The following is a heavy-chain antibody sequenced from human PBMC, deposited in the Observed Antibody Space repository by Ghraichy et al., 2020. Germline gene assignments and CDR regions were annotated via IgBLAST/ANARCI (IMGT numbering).Heavy chain of an antibody. CDR3: ARGPWSRHFDY. CDR2: INHSGST. J-gene: IGHJ4*02. Sequence: SETLSLTCAVYGGSFSGYYWSWIRQPPGKGLEWIGEINHSGSTNYNPSLKSRVTISVDTSKNQFSLKLSSVTAADTAVYYCARGPWSRHFDYWGQGTLVTVSS. D-gene: IGHD2-8*02. CDR1: GGSFSGYY. V-gene: IGHV4-34*01.